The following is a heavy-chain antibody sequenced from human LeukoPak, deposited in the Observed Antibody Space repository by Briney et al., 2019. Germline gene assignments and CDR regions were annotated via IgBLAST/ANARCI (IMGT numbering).Heavy chain of an antibody. CDR1: GGTFSSYA. J-gene: IGHJ5*02. V-gene: IGHV1-69*04. CDR2: IIPILGIA. D-gene: IGHD6-13*01. CDR3: GSNLVVGSSSWYYNWFDP. Sequence: SVKVSCKASGGTFSSYAIRWVRQAPGQGLEWMGRIIPILGIANYAQKFQGRVTITADKSTSTAYMELSSLRSEDTAVYYCGSNLVVGSSSWYYNWFDPWGQGTLVTVSS.